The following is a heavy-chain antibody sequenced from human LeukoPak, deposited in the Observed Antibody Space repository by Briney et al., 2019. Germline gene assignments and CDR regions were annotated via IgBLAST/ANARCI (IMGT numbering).Heavy chain of an antibody. J-gene: IGHJ6*03. CDR3: ARATEYQLHYYYYYMDV. D-gene: IGHD2-2*01. CDR1: GGTFSSYA. V-gene: IGHV1-69*01. Sequence: SVKVSCKASGGTFSSYAINWVRQAPGQGLEWMGGIIPIFGTANYAQKFQDRVTITADESTSTAYMELSRLRSDDTAVYYCARATEYQLHYYYYYMDVWGKGTTVTVSS. CDR2: IIPIFGTA.